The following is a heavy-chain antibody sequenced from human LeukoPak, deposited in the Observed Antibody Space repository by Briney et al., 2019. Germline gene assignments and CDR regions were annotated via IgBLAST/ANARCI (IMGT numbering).Heavy chain of an antibody. CDR3: AKTSGWYSVTGYYFDY. V-gene: IGHV3-23*01. J-gene: IGHJ4*02. CDR1: GFTFSSYA. CDR2: ISGSGGST. Sequence: PGGSLRLSCAASGFTFSSYAMSWVRQAPGKGLEWVSAISGSGGSTYYADSVKGRFTISRDNSKNTLYLQMNSLRAEDTAVHYCAKTSGWYSVTGYYFDYWGQGTLVTVSS. D-gene: IGHD6-19*01.